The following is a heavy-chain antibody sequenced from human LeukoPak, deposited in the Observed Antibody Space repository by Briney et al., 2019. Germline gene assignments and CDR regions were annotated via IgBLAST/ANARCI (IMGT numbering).Heavy chain of an antibody. CDR2: IYYSGST. CDR3: ARGAGRWLQSGFDY. Sequence: SQTLSLTCTVSGGSISSGDYYWSWIRQPPGKGLEWIGYIYYSGSTYYNPSLKSRVTISVDTSKNQFSPKLSSVTAADTAVYYCARGAGRWLQSGFDYWGQGTLGTVSS. CDR1: GGSISSGDYY. D-gene: IGHD5-24*01. V-gene: IGHV4-30-4*01. J-gene: IGHJ4*02.